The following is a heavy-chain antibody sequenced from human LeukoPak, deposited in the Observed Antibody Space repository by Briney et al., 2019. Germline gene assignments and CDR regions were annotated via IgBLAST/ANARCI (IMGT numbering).Heavy chain of an antibody. V-gene: IGHV1-69*04. J-gene: IGHJ4*02. Sequence: ASVKVSCKXSGGTFSSYAISWVRQAPGQGLEGMGRIIPILGTANYAQKFQGRVTITADKSTSTAYVELSSLRSEDTAVYYCARDPATVGSSEFDYWGQGTLVTVSS. CDR1: GGTFSSYA. D-gene: IGHD1-26*01. CDR3: ARDPATVGSSEFDY. CDR2: IIPILGTA.